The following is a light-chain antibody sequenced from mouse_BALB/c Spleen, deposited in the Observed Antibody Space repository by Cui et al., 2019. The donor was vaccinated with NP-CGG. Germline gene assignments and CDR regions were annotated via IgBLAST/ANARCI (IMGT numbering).Light chain of an antibody. J-gene: IGLJ1*01. CDR2: GTN. Sequence: QAVVTQESALPTSPGETVTLTCRSSTGAVTTSNYANWVQKKPDHLFTGLIGGTNNRAPGVPARFSGSLIGDKAALTITGAQTEDEAIYFCALWYSNHWVFGGGTKLTVL. CDR3: ALWYSNHWV. V-gene: IGLV1*01. CDR1: TGAVTTSNY.